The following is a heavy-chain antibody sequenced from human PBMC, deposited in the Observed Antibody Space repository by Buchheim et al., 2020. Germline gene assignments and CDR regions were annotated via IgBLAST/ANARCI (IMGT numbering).Heavy chain of an antibody. CDR3: AKNSGRYDYNYDMLDP. V-gene: IGHV4-4*07. CDR1: GGSINSYQ. Sequence: QVQLQESGPGLVKPSETLSLACSVSGGSINSYQWSWIRQPAGKGLEWIGHIFNDGRITYSPSLQSRLTMSVDSLKNEFSLKLKSVTAADTAVYYCAKNSGRYDYNYDMLDPWGQGTL. J-gene: IGHJ5*02. D-gene: IGHD1-7*01. CDR2: IFNDGRI.